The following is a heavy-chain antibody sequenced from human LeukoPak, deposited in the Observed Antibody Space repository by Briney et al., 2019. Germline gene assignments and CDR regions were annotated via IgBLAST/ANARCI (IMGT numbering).Heavy chain of an antibody. CDR3: TRDALYGDPSYYYMDV. Sequence: GGSLRLSCAASGFTFNGFWMSWVRQAPGKGLEWVANIKQDGSDIYYLGSVRGRFTISRDNAMNLLYLQMNSLRAEDTAVYYCTRDALYGDPSYYYMDVWGKGTTVTVSS. J-gene: IGHJ6*03. D-gene: IGHD4-17*01. CDR1: GFTFNGFW. V-gene: IGHV3-7*01. CDR2: IKQDGSDI.